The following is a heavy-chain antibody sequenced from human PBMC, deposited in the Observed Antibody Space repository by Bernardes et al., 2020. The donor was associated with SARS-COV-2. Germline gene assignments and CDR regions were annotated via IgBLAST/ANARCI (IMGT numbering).Heavy chain of an antibody. V-gene: IGHV4-59*01. Sequence: SETLSLTCTVSGGSISSYYWSWIRQPPGKGLEWIGYIYYSGSTNYNPSLKSRVTISVDTSKNQFSLKLSSVTAAETAVYYCARDRIAVAGTRFGWYFDLWGRGTLVTVSS. CDR2: IYYSGST. D-gene: IGHD6-19*01. J-gene: IGHJ2*01. CDR1: GGSISSYY. CDR3: ARDRIAVAGTRFGWYFDL.